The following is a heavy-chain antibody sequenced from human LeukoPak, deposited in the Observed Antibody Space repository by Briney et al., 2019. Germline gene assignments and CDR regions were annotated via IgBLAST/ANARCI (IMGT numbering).Heavy chain of an antibody. J-gene: IGHJ4*02. CDR2: ISGSGGST. V-gene: IGHV3-23*01. CDR1: GGTFSSYA. CDR3: AKDSGSYFNY. D-gene: IGHD1-26*01. Sequence: GASVKVSCKASGGTFSSYAMSWVRQAPGKGLEWVSAISGSGGSTYYADSVKGRFTISRDNSKNTLYLQMNSLRAEDTAVYYCAKDSGSYFNYWGQGTLVTVSS.